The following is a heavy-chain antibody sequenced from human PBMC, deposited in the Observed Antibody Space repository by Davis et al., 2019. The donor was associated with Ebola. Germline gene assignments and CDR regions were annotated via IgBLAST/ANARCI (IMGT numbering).Heavy chain of an antibody. CDR3: VREKSVLDYYFGMDV. V-gene: IGHV3-33*01. Sequence: PGGSLRLSCAASGFTFSSYGMHWVRQAPGKGLEWVAVIWYDGSNKYYADSVKGRFTISRDNAKNTLYLQMTSLRAEDTALYYCVREKSVLDYYFGMDVWGKGTTVTVSS. D-gene: IGHD5/OR15-5a*01. CDR1: GFTFSSYG. J-gene: IGHJ6*04. CDR2: IWYDGSNK.